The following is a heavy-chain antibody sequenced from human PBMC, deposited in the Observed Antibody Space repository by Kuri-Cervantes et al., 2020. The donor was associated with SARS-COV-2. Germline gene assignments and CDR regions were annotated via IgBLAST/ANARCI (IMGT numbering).Heavy chain of an antibody. CDR1: GYTFTSYG. CDR3: TTLTTVTTALNYYYYYMDV. CDR2: ISAYNGNT. V-gene: IGHV1-18*01. Sequence: ASVKVSCKASGYTFTSYGISWVRQAPGQGLEWMGWISAYNGNTNYAQKLQGRVTMTRDTSISTAYMELSRLRSDDTAVYYCTTLTTVTTALNYYYYYMDVWGKGTTVTVSS. D-gene: IGHD4-11*01. J-gene: IGHJ6*03.